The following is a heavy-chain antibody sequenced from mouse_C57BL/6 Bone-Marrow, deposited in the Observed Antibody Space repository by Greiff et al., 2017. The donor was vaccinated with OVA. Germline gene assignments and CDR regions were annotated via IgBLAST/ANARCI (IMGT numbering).Heavy chain of an antibody. D-gene: IGHD2-3*01. CDR1: GFTFSSYA. CDR2: ISDGGSYT. V-gene: IGHV5-4*01. J-gene: IGHJ3*01. CDR3: ARDGDGYKFAY. Sequence: EVQRVESGGGLVKPGGSLKLSCAASGFTFSSYAMSWVRQTPEKRLAWVATISDGGSYTYYPDNVKGRFTISRDNAKNNLYLQMSHLKSEDTAMYYCARDGDGYKFAYWGQGTLVTVSA.